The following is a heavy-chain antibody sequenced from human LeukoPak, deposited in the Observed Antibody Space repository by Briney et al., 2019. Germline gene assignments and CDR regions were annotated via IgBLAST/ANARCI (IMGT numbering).Heavy chain of an antibody. Sequence: ASVKVSCKASGYTFTGYYMHWVRQAPGQGLEWMGRINPNSGGTNYAQKFQGRVTMTRDTSINTAYMELSRLRSDDTAVYYCVRDSEWGKNWFDPWGQGTLVTVSS. D-gene: IGHD2-8*01. CDR3: VRDSEWGKNWFDP. V-gene: IGHV1-2*06. CDR1: GYTFTGYY. J-gene: IGHJ5*02. CDR2: INPNSGGT.